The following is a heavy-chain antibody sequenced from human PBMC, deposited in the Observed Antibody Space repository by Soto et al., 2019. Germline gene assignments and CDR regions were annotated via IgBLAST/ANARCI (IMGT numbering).Heavy chain of an antibody. V-gene: IGHV3-30-3*01. J-gene: IGHJ5*02. Sequence: QVQLVESGGGAVQPGRSLRLSCAASGFTFSSYAMEWVRQAPGKGLEWVAVISYDGSDKYYADSVKGRFTISRDNSKNALYLQMNSLGVEETAVYFCAGCIALRQMGWFDPWGQGTLVTVSS. D-gene: IGHD6-6*01. CDR2: ISYDGSDK. CDR3: AGCIALRQMGWFDP. CDR1: GFTFSSYA.